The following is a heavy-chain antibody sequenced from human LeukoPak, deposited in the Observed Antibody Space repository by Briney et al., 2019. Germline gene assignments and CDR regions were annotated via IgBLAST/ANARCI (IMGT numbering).Heavy chain of an antibody. J-gene: IGHJ4*02. CDR2: MNPNSGNT. CDR3: ARGEPNYDFWSGYYIEGFFDY. V-gene: IGHV1-8*01. Sequence: ASVKVSCRASGYTFTSYDINWVRQATGQGLEWMGWMNPNSGNTGYAQKFQGRVTITRNTSISTAYMELSSLRSEDTAVYYCARGEPNYDFWSGYYIEGFFDYWGQGTLVTVSS. CDR1: GYTFTSYD. D-gene: IGHD3-3*01.